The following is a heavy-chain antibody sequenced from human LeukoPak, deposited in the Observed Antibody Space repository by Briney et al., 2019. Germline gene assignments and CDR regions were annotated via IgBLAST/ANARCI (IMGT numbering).Heavy chain of an antibody. J-gene: IGHJ6*02. V-gene: IGHV1-69*04. CDR1: GGTFSSYA. CDR3: ARDVSDSSGYYYYYYYYGMDV. CDR2: IIPILGIA. Sequence: GASVKVSCKASGGTFSSYAISWVRQAPGQGLEWMGRIIPILGIANYAQKFQGRVTITADKSTSTAYMELSSLRSEDTAVYYCARDVSDSSGYYYYYYYYGMDVWGQGTTVTVSS. D-gene: IGHD3-22*01.